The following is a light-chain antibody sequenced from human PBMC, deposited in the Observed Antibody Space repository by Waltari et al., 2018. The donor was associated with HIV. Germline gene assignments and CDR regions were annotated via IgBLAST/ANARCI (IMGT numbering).Light chain of an antibody. J-gene: IGKJ1*01. V-gene: IGKV1-27*01. CDR3: QKYNNVPQT. CDR1: QGIGSY. CDR2: CAS. Sequence: DIQMTQSPSSLSASVGDRVTITCRASQGIGSYLAWYRHKPGKAPDLLIYCASNLQSGVSSRFSGSGSETNFTLTITNLQPEDVATFYWQKYNNVPQTFGQGTTVEI.